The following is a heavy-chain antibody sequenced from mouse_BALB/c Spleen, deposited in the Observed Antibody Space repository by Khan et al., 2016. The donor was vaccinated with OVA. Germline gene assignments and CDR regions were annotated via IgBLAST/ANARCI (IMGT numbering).Heavy chain of an antibody. CDR2: IGYSAST. V-gene: IGHV3-2*02. J-gene: IGHJ2*01. CDR1: SYSITSDYA. D-gene: IGHD1-1*01. Sequence: EVQLVESGPGLLKPSQSLSLTCTVTSYSITSDYAWNWIRQFPGNKLDWMAYIGYSASTTYNPSLRIRHSITRDTSKNQFFLQLNSVTTEDTATYYYASGRLLLRYPDYFDYWGQGTTLTVSS. CDR3: ASGRLLLRYPDYFDY.